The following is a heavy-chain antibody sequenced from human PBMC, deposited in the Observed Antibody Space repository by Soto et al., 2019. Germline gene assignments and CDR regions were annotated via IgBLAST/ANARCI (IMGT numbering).Heavy chain of an antibody. J-gene: IGHJ6*03. CDR2: INHSGST. CDR1: GGSFSGYY. CDR3: ARAGYCSSSGYHSYYMDV. D-gene: IGHD6-6*01. Sequence: SETLSLTCAVYGGSFSGYYWSWIRQPPGKGLEWIGEINHSGSTNYNPSLKSRVTISVDTSKNQFSLKLSSVTAADTAVYYCARAGYCSSSGYHSYYMDVWGKGTTVTVFS. V-gene: IGHV4-34*01.